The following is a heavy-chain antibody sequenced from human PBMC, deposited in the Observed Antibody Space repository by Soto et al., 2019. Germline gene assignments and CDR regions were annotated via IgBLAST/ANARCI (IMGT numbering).Heavy chain of an antibody. CDR3: AREADYGDYDAFDI. D-gene: IGHD4-17*01. CDR1: GGTFSSYA. CDR2: IIPIFGTA. V-gene: IGHV1-69*13. J-gene: IGHJ3*02. Sequence: ASVKVSCKASGGTFSSYAISWVRQAPGQGLEWMGGIIPIFGTATYAQKFQGRVTITADESTSTAYMELSSLRSEDTAVYYCAREADYGDYDAFDIWGQGTMVTVSS.